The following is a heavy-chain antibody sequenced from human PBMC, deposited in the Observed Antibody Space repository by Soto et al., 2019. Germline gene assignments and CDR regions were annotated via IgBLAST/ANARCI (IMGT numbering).Heavy chain of an antibody. J-gene: IGHJ5*02. Sequence: PSETLSLTCTVSGGSISSYYWSWIRQPAGKGLEWIGRIYTSGNTYYNPSLKSRLTISVDKSKNQFSLNLSSVTAADTAVYYCARQDRVVAEGRWFDPWGQGTLVTVSS. CDR2: IYTSGNT. D-gene: IGHD2-15*01. CDR1: GGSISSYY. V-gene: IGHV4-4*07. CDR3: ARQDRVVAEGRWFDP.